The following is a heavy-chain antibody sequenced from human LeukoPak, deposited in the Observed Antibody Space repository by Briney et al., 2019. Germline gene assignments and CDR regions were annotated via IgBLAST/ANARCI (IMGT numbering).Heavy chain of an antibody. CDR3: ARLQYSNWGLRAEAFDI. V-gene: IGHV3-21*04. CDR2: ISSSSSYI. D-gene: IGHD7-27*01. Sequence: GGSLRLSCAASGFTFSSYSMNWVRQAPGKGLEWVSSISSSSSYIYYADSVKGRFTISRDNAKNSLYLQMNSLRAEDTAVYYCARLQYSNWGLRAEAFDIWGQGTMVTVSS. J-gene: IGHJ3*02. CDR1: GFTFSSYS.